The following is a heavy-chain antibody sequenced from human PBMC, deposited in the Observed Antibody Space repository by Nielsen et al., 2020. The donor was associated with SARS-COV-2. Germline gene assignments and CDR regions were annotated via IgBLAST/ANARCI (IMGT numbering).Heavy chain of an antibody. CDR2: INHSGST. J-gene: IGHJ6*03. D-gene: IGHD2-2*01. CDR3: ARGVVVPAASMDV. V-gene: IGHV4-34*01. Sequence: SETLSLTCAVYGGSFSGYYWSWIRQPPGKGLEWIGEINHSGSTNYNPSLKSRVTISVDTSKNQFSLKLSSVTAADTAVYYCARGVVVPAASMDVWGKGTTVTVPS. CDR1: GGSFSGYY.